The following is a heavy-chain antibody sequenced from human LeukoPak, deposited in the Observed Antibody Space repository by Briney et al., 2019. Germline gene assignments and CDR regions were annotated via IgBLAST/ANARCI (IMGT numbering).Heavy chain of an antibody. CDR2: MNPNSGNT. D-gene: IGHD2-2*01. V-gene: IGHV1-8*01. J-gene: IGHJ6*03. CDR1: GYTLTSYD. CDR3: ARVRRYQLLWRGNYYYYMDV. Sequence: ASVKVSCKASGYTLTSYDINWVRQATGQGLEWMGWMNPNSGNTGYAQKFQGRVTMTRNTSISTAYMELSSLRSEDTAVYYCARVRRYQLLWRGNYYYYMDVWGKGTTVTVSS.